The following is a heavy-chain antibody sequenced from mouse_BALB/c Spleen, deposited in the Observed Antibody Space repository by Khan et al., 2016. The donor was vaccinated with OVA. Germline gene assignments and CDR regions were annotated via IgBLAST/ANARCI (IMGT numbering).Heavy chain of an antibody. CDR3: ARGRWSYTMDY. J-gene: IGHJ4*01. D-gene: IGHD1-1*02. Sequence: VQLQQSGAELVKPGASVKLSCTASGFNIEDTYIHWVMQRPEQGLEWIGRIDPANGNTKYDPKFQGKATITADTSSNKAYLQLSSLTSEDTAVYYCARGRWSYTMDYWGQGTSVTVSS. V-gene: IGHV14-3*02. CDR2: IDPANGNT. CDR1: GFNIEDTY.